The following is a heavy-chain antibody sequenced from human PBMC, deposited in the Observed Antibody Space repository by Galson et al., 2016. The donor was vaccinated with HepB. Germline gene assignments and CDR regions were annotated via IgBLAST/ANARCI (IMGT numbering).Heavy chain of an antibody. V-gene: IGHV4-31*03. CDR2: IYYTGTA. CDR1: GGSISSGGYY. J-gene: IGHJ4*02. D-gene: IGHD3-16*01. Sequence: TLSLTCNVSGGSISSGGYYWTWIRQHPGKGLECIGYIYYTGTAYYSASLKSRVSMSVDTSKNQFSLRLNSVTAAVTAVYFWARLGLSIVTTLGAGYYFDNWGQGTLVTVSS. CDR3: ARLGLSIVTTLGAGYYFDN.